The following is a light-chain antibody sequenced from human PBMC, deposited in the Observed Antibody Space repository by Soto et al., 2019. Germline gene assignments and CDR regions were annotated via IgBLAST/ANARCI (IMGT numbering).Light chain of an antibody. V-gene: IGLV2-14*01. CDR1: SSDIGGYNY. Sequence: QSALAQPASVSGSPGQSITISCSGTSSDIGGYNYVSWYQQHPSKAPKLMIYDVSNRPSGVSNRFSGSKSGNTASLTISGLQAEDEADYYCSSFTSSSTLVFGGRTKLTVL. CDR2: DVS. CDR3: SSFTSSSTLV. J-gene: IGLJ2*01.